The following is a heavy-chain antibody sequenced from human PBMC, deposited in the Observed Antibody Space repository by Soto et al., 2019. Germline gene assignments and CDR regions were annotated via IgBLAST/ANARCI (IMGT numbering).Heavy chain of an antibody. CDR2: IYHSGTT. V-gene: IGHV4-38-2*02. D-gene: IGHD1-7*01. J-gene: IGHJ4*02. CDR3: ARENWNYAFDY. Sequence: SETLSLTCAVSGDSISSGYHWAWIRQPPGKGLEWIASIYHSGTTYYNPSLKSRVTISVDTSKNQFSLKLSSVTAADTAVYYCARENWNYAFDYWGQGTLVTVSS. CDR1: GDSISSGYH.